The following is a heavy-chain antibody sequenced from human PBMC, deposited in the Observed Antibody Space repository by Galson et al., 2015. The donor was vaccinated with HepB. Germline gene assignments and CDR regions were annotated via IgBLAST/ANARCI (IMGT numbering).Heavy chain of an antibody. CDR3: ANVPGTIYYYGMDV. CDR1: GDSVSNNNAA. J-gene: IGHJ6*02. D-gene: IGHD6-13*01. V-gene: IGHV6-1*01. Sequence: CAISGDSVSNNNAAWNWIRQSPSRGLEWLGRTYYRAKWYSDYAISLRGRISINADTSKNQFSLQLRSVTPDDTAVYFCANVPGTIYYYGMDVWGQGTTVTVSS. CDR2: TYYRAKWYS.